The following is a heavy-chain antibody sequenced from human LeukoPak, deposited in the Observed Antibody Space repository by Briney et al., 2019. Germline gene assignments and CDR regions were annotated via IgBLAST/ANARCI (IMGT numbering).Heavy chain of an antibody. CDR1: GYTFTSYD. D-gene: IGHD3-9*01. V-gene: IGHV1-8*02. CDR2: MNPNSGNT. CDR3: ARGPPTTYFDWEFDY. Sequence: ASVKVSCKASGYTFTSYDINWVRQATGQGLEWMGWMNPNSGNTGYAQKFQGRDTMTRNTSISTAYMELSSLRSGDTTVYYCARGPPTTYFDWEFDYWGQGTLVTVSS. J-gene: IGHJ4*02.